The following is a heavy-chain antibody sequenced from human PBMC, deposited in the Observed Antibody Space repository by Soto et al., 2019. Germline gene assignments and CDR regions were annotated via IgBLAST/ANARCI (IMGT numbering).Heavy chain of an antibody. Sequence: GGSLRLSCAASGFTFSSYAMHWVRQAPGKGLEWVAVISYDGSNKYYADPVKGRFTISRDNSKNTLYLQMNSLRAEDTAVYYCAKAPSVVTALYYYYGMDVWGQGTTVTVSS. V-gene: IGHV3-30*04. CDR2: ISYDGSNK. D-gene: IGHD2-21*02. CDR3: AKAPSVVTALYYYYGMDV. J-gene: IGHJ6*02. CDR1: GFTFSSYA.